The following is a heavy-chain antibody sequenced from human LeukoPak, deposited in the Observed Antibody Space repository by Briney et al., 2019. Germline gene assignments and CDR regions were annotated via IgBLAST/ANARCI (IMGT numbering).Heavy chain of an antibody. J-gene: IGHJ3*02. V-gene: IGHV3-23*01. CDR1: GFTFSSYA. Sequence: PGGSLRLSCAASGFTFSSYAMSWVRQAPGKGLEWVSAISGSGGSTYYAGSVKGRFTISRDNSKNTLYLQMNSLRAEDTAVYYCAKPWSSGSYRDAFDIWGQGTMVTVSS. CDR3: AKPWSSGSYRDAFDI. CDR2: ISGSGGST. D-gene: IGHD1-26*01.